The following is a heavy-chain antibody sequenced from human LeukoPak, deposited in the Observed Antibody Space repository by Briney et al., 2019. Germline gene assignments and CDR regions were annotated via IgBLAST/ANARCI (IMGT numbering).Heavy chain of an antibody. CDR2: IYYSGST. CDR1: GGSISSYY. CDR3: ASFTSNWSGWLDP. J-gene: IGHJ5*02. V-gene: IGHV4-59*01. D-gene: IGHD6-13*01. Sequence: SETLSLTCTVSGGSISSYYWSWIRQPPGKGLEWIGYIYYSGSTNYNPSLKSRVTISVEASKNQFSLKLSSVTAADTAVYYCASFTSNWSGWLDPWGQGTLVTVSS.